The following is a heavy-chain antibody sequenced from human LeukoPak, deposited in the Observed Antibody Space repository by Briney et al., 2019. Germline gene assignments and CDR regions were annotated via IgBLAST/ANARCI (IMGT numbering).Heavy chain of an antibody. D-gene: IGHD4-23*01. J-gene: IGHJ6*02. Sequence: GGSLRLSCAASGFTFSSYAMSWVRQAPGKGLEWVSAISGSGGSTYYADSVKGRFTISRDNSKNTLYLQMNSLRAEDTAVYYCAKVVDYGGNPYYYYYGMDVWGQGTTVTVSS. CDR1: GFTFSSYA. CDR2: ISGSGGST. CDR3: AKVVDYGGNPYYYYYGMDV. V-gene: IGHV3-23*01.